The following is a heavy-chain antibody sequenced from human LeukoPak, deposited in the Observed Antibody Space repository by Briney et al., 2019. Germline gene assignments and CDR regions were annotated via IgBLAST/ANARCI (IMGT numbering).Heavy chain of an antibody. CDR2: INPSGSIT. CDR3: AGGVDYDSSAFISPFDY. V-gene: IGHV1-46*01. Sequence: ASVKVSCKASGHSFTNYYMHWVRQAPGQGLEWMGIINPSGSITRFAQKFQGRVTMTRDTSTSTVYMELSSLRSEDTAVYYCAGGVDYDSSAFISPFDYWGQGTLITVSS. D-gene: IGHD3-22*01. J-gene: IGHJ4*02. CDR1: GHSFTNYY.